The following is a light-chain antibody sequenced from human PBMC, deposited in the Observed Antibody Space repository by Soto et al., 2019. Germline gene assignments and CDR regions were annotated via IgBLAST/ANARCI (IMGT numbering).Light chain of an antibody. V-gene: IGKV1-39*01. CDR3: QQSDSTPYT. Sequence: DIQMTQSPSSLSASVRDRVTITCRASQSISSYLNWYQQKPGKAPKLLIDAASSLQSGVPSRCSGSGSWTDFTRTISSLQPEDCATYYCQQSDSTPYTFGQGTKLEIK. CDR1: QSISSY. J-gene: IGKJ2*01. CDR2: AAS.